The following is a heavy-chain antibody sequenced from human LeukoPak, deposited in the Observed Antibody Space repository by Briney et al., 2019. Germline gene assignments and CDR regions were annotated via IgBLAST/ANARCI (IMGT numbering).Heavy chain of an antibody. J-gene: IGHJ4*02. Sequence: PGGSLRLSCAASVFTFSSYAMHWVRQAPAKGREGVAVISYDGSNKYYADSVKGRFTISRDNSKNTLYLQMNSQRAEDTAVYYCARDLEGQLVLGLDYWGQGTLVTVSS. D-gene: IGHD6-6*01. CDR3: ARDLEGQLVLGLDY. CDR1: VFTFSSYA. CDR2: ISYDGSNK. V-gene: IGHV3-30-3*01.